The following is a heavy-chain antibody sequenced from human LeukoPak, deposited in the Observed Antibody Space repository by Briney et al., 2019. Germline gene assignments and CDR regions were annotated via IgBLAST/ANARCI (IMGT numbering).Heavy chain of an antibody. V-gene: IGHV4-4*07. D-gene: IGHD3-10*01. CDR2: IDSSGRT. CDR3: ARDLPTSYLGSGNIFDP. Sequence: SETLSLTCTGSGVSISNYYWSWIRQPAAKGLEWIGRIDSSGRTNYNASLKSRATMSVATSNTQSSLQLSSVTAADTAVYYCARDLPTSYLGSGNIFDPWAQRILVTVSS. J-gene: IGHJ5*02. CDR1: GVSISNYY.